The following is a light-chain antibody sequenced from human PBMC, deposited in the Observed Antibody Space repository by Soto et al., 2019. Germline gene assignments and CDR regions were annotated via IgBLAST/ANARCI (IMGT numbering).Light chain of an antibody. CDR3: QQYDQWWT. Sequence: EIVINQSPATLSVSPGEGATFSYRASQSITTKIAWYQLTPGQAPRLLIYDASIRATGIPGRFGGSWSGKVFFLTINSLPSEYFGFYFCQQYDQWWTFGQGTKVDIK. V-gene: IGKV3-15*01. CDR1: QSITTK. CDR2: DAS. J-gene: IGKJ1*01.